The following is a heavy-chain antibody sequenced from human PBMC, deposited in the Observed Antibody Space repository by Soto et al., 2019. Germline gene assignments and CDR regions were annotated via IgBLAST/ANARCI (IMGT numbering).Heavy chain of an antibody. J-gene: IGHJ6*02. CDR2: ISTYNGNT. Sequence: ASVKVSCKASGYTFTTYDISWVRQAPGQGLEWMGRISTYNGNTNYPQSLQGRLTMTTDTSTSTAYMELRSLRSDDTAVYYCARDVSVGIVVLVPAAISRWGYYYGMYVWG. V-gene: IGHV1-18*01. CDR3: ARDVSVGIVVLVPAAISRWGYYYGMYV. D-gene: IGHD2-2*01. CDR1: GYTFTTYD.